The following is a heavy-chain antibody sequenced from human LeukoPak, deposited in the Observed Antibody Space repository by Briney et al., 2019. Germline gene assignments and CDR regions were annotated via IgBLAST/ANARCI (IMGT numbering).Heavy chain of an antibody. J-gene: IGHJ4*02. V-gene: IGHV3-7*01. Sequence: AGGSLRLSCAASAFTFSSYWMTWVRQAPGKGLEWVANIKQDGSEKYYVDSVKGRFTISRDNAKNSLYLQMNSLRAEDTAMYYCARDGGNSGYDLFDYWGQGTLVTDSS. CDR2: IKQDGSEK. CDR1: AFTFSSYW. D-gene: IGHD5-12*01. CDR3: ARDGGNSGYDLFDY.